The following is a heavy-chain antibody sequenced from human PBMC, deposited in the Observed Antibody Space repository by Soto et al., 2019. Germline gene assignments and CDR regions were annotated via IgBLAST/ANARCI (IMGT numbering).Heavy chain of an antibody. CDR1: GGSISGGGYY. V-gene: IGHV4-31*03. J-gene: IGHJ6*02. CDR3: SRDKLEAAAGAIVYYYGMDV. Sequence: SETLSLACTVSGGSISGGGYYWSWIRQHPGKGLEWIGYIYYSGSTYYNPSLKSRVTISVDTSKNQFSLKLSSVTAADTAVYYCSRDKLEAAAGAIVYYYGMDVWGQGTTVTVS. D-gene: IGHD6-13*01. CDR2: IYYSGST.